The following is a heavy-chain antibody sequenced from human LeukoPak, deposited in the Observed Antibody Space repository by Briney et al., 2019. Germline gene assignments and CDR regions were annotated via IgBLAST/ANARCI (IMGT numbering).Heavy chain of an antibody. CDR3: ARLWVADAFDI. J-gene: IGHJ3*02. D-gene: IGHD3-16*01. Sequence: PSETLSLTCTVSGGSISSYYWSWMRQPAGRRQEWIGRISTSGSTNYNPSLKSRVTMSVDTSKNQFSLKLSSLTAADTVVYYCARLWVADAFDIWGQGTMVTVSS. V-gene: IGHV4-4*07. CDR2: ISTSGST. CDR1: GGSISSYY.